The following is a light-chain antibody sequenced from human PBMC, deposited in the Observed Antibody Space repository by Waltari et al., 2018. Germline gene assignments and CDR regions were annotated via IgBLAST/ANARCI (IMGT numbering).Light chain of an antibody. V-gene: IGKV4-1*01. CDR1: QTVLYRSSNKNY. CDR3: QQYYSTPLA. CDR2: WAS. J-gene: IGKJ1*01. Sequence: DIVMTQSPESLAVSLGKRATLNCTSSQTVLYRSSNKNYLAWYQVRPGQPPKLLISWASTRRSGVPDRFSGSGSGTDFTLTISSLQAEDVAVYYCQQYYSTPLAFGQGTKVEIK.